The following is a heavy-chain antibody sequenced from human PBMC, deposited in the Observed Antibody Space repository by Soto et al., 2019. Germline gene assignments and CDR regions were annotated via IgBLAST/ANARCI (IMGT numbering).Heavy chain of an antibody. CDR1: GFTFSIYG. CDR2: IWYDGSNK. CDR3: ARGRGYSYGFADY. Sequence: QVQLVESGGGVVQPGRSLRISCAASGFTFSIYGMHWVRQAPGKGLEWVSIIWYDGSNKYYADSVKGRFTISRDNSKNTLYLQMNSLRDEDTAVYYCARGRGYSYGFADYWGQGTLVTVSS. J-gene: IGHJ4*02. D-gene: IGHD5-18*01. V-gene: IGHV3-33*01.